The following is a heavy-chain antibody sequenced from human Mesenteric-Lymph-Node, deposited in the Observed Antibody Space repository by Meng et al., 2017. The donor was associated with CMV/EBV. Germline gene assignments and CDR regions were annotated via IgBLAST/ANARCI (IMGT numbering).Heavy chain of an antibody. V-gene: IGHV3-48*04. CDR1: GFTFSSYS. Sequence: GESLKISCAASGFTFSSYSMNWVRQAPGKGLEWVSYISSSSSTIYYADSVKGRFTISRDNAKNSLYLQMNSLRAEDTAVYYCARGDQGSPYGMDVSGQGTTVTVSS. J-gene: IGHJ6*02. CDR2: ISSSSSTI. D-gene: IGHD3-10*01. CDR3: ARGDQGSPYGMDV.